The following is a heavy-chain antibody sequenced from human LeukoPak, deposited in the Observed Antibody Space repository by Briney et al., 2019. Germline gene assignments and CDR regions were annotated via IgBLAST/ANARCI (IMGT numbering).Heavy chain of an antibody. J-gene: IGHJ4*02. CDR1: GFTFGDYA. Sequence: PGGSLRLSCTASGFTFGDYAMTWVRQAPGKGLEWVGFIASKTYGGTAEYAASVKGSFTISRDDSKSIAYLQMNSLKTEDTAVYFCSRDQTPYYWGQGTLVTVSS. CDR2: IASKTYGGTA. CDR3: SRDQTPYY. V-gene: IGHV3-49*04.